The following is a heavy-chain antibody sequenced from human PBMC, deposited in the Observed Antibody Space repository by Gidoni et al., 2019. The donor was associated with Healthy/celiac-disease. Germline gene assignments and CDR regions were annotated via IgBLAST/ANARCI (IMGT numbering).Heavy chain of an antibody. J-gene: IGHJ6*02. Sequence: EVQPVETGGGLIQPGGSLRLPCAASGFTVSSNYMSWVRQAPGKGLEWVSVIYSGGSTYYADSVKGRFTISRDNSKNTLYLQMNSLRAEDTAVYYCARAYCSGGSCYPFYGMDVWGQGTTVTVSS. CDR1: GFTVSSNY. CDR2: IYSGGST. CDR3: ARAYCSGGSCYPFYGMDV. V-gene: IGHV3-53*02. D-gene: IGHD2-15*01.